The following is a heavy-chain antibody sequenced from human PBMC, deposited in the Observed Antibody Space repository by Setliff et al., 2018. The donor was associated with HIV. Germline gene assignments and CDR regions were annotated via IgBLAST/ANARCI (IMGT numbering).Heavy chain of an antibody. CDR2: ISRDGNTI. CDR3: ARDKDEDYGSTSFDY. D-gene: IGHD4-17*01. V-gene: IGHV3-11*01. Sequence: EGSLRLSCAASGFTFSDYYMSWLRQAPGKGLEWVSYISRDGNTIYYADSVKGRFTISRDNAKNSLYLQLNSLRPEDTAVYYCARDKDEDYGSTSFDYWGQGILVTVSS. J-gene: IGHJ4*02. CDR1: GFTFSDYY.